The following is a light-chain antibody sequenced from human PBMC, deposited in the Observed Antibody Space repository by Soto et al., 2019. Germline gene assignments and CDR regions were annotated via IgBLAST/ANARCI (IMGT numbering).Light chain of an antibody. J-gene: IGLJ1*01. CDR1: SSDVGGYNY. CDR3: SSYAGSSNV. CDR2: EVN. Sequence: QSALTQPTSASGSPGQSVAISCTGTSSDVGGYNYVSWYQQHPGKAPKLMMYEVNKRPSGVPDRFSGSKSGNTASLTVAGLQAEDEADYYCSSYAGSSNVFGTGTKVTVL. V-gene: IGLV2-8*01.